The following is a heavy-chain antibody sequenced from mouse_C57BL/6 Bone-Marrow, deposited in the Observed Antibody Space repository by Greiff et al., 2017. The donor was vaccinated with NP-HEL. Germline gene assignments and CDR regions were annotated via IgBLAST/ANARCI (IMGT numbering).Heavy chain of an antibody. D-gene: IGHD2-4*01. Sequence: QVQLQQSGSELRSPGSSVKLSCKDFDSEVFPIAYMSWVRQKPGHGFEWIGGILPSIGRTIYGEKFEDKATLDADTLSNTAYLELNSLTSEDSAIYYCARGNDYFLYAMDYWGQGTSVTVSS. CDR2: ILPSIGRT. V-gene: IGHV15-2*01. CDR1: DSEVFPIAY. CDR3: ARGNDYFLYAMDY. J-gene: IGHJ4*01.